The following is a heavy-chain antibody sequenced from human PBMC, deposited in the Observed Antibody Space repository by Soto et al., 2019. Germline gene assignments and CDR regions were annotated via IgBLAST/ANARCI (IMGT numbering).Heavy chain of an antibody. CDR1: GGSISSSSYY. CDR3: ARLIRFLNYMDV. D-gene: IGHD3-3*01. Sequence: SETLSLTCTVSGGSISSSSYYWGWVRQPPGKGLEWIGSIYYSGSTYYNPSLKSRVTIFVDTSKNQFSLKLSSVTAADTVVYYCARLIRFLNYMDVWGKGTTVT. CDR2: IYYSGST. J-gene: IGHJ6*03. V-gene: IGHV4-39*01.